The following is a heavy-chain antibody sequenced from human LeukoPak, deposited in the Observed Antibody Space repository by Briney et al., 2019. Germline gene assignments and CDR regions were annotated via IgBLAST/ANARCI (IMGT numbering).Heavy chain of an antibody. D-gene: IGHD1-26*01. CDR2: IIPIFGTA. V-gene: IGHV1-69*13. CDR1: GGTFSSYA. Sequence: ASVKVSCKASGGTFSSYAISWVRQAPGQGLEWTGGIIPIFGTANYAQKFQGRVTITADESTSTAYMELSSLRSEDTAVYYCARVGGGSYPDYYYYYMDVWGKGTTVTVSS. J-gene: IGHJ6*03. CDR3: ARVGGGSYPDYYYYYMDV.